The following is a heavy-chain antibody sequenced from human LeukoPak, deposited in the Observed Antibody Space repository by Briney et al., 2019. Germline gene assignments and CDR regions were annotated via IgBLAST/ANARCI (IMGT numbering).Heavy chain of an antibody. CDR1: GGSFSGYY. J-gene: IGHJ6*03. V-gene: IGHV4-34*01. D-gene: IGHD2-2*01. CDR3: ASGVVVPAANNYYYMDV. Sequence: SETLSLTCAVYGGSFSGYYWSRIRQPPGKGLEWSGEINHSGSTNYNPSLKSRVTISVDTSKNQFSLKLSSVTAADTAVYYCASGVVVPAANNYYYMDVWGKGTTVTVSS. CDR2: INHSGST.